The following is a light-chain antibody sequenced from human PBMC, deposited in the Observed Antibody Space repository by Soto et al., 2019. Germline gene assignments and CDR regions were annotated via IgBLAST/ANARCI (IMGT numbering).Light chain of an antibody. V-gene: IGLV2-14*01. CDR3: SSYTTGSTVV. CDR2: EVS. Sequence: QSALTQPASVSGSPGQSITISCSGTSSDVGAYGYVSWYQQHPGKAPKLMIYEVSYRPSGVSHRFSGSKSGHAASLTISGLRAEDEADYYFSSYTTGSTVVFGGGTKVTVL. J-gene: IGLJ2*01. CDR1: SSDVGAYGY.